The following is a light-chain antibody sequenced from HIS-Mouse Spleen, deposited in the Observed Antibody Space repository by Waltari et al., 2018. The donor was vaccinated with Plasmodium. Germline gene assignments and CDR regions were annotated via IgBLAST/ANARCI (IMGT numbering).Light chain of an antibody. J-gene: IGLJ2*01. CDR1: SSDVWSYNL. V-gene: IGLV2-23*01. CDR3: CSYAGSSTLV. CDR2: EGS. Sequence: QSALTQPASVSGSPGQSITISCTGTSSDVWSYNLFYWYQQHPGKAPKLMLDEGSKWPSGVSNRFSGSKSGNTASLTISGLQAEDEADYYCCSYAGSSTLVFGGGTKLTVL.